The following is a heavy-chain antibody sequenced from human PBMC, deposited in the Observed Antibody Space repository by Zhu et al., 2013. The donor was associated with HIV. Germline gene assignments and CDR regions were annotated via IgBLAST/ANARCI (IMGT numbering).Heavy chain of an antibody. D-gene: IGHD6-13*01. Sequence: QVQLQESGPGLVKPSETLSLTCAVSGGSISSSSYYWAWIRQPPGKDLEWIGSIYYSGITYYNPSLKSRVTISVDMSKNQFSLKLSSVTAADTAVYYCARDGPGIAAADKGIDYWGQGTLVTVSS. J-gene: IGHJ4*02. CDR3: ARDGPGIAAADKGIDY. V-gene: IGHV4-39*07. CDR1: GGSISSSSYY. CDR2: IYYSGIT.